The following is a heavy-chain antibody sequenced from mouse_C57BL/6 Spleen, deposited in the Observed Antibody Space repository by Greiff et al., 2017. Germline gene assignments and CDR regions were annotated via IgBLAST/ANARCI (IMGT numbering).Heavy chain of an antibody. CDR2: IDPSDSYT. Sequence: QVQLQQPGAELVKPGASVKLSCKASGYTFTSYWMQWVKQRPGQGLEWIGEIDPSDSYTNYNQKFKGKATLTVDTSSSTAYMQLSSLTSEDSAVYYCARWGPHYFDYWGQGTTLTVSS. D-gene: IGHD3-3*01. V-gene: IGHV1-50*01. CDR3: ARWGPHYFDY. J-gene: IGHJ2*01. CDR1: GYTFTSYW.